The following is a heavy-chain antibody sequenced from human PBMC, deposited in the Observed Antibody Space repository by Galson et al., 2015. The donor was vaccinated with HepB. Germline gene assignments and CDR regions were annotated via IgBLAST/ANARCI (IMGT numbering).Heavy chain of an antibody. CDR2: ISRGGDTS. CDR1: GFTFTDHY. CDR3: VRGTTAPDY. D-gene: IGHD2/OR15-2a*01. V-gene: IGHV3-23*01. Sequence: SLRLSCAASGFTFTDHYMSWIRQAPGKGLECVSAISRGGDTSDYADSVKGRFTVSRDSSTNTLYLQMNGLRADDTAIYYCVRGTTAPDYWGQGTLVTVSS. J-gene: IGHJ4*02.